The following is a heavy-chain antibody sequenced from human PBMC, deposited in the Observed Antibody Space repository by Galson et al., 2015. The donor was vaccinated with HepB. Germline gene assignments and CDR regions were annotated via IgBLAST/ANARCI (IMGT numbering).Heavy chain of an antibody. Sequence: SVKVSCKASGYTFTSYAMHWVRQAPGQGLEWMGWISAYNGNTNYAQKLQGRVTMTTDTSTSTAYMELRSLRSDDTAVYYCARRRGGWDTGVDYWGQGTLVTVSS. CDR1: GYTFTSYA. V-gene: IGHV1-18*01. CDR3: ARRRGGWDTGVDY. J-gene: IGHJ4*02. CDR2: ISAYNGNT. D-gene: IGHD5-24*01.